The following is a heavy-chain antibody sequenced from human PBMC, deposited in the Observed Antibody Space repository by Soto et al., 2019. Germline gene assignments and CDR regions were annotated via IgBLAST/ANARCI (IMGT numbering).Heavy chain of an antibody. J-gene: IGHJ4*02. Sequence: SETLSLTCTVSGGSISNSYWSWIRQSPEKGLEWIGYIYSSGSTNYNPSLNSRVTISVDTSKNQFSLKLSSLSAADTAVYYCARDQALTGTTSFYFDYWGQGTLVTVSS. CDR1: GGSISNSY. CDR3: ARDQALTGTTSFYFDY. D-gene: IGHD1-20*01. CDR2: IYSSGST. V-gene: IGHV4-4*08.